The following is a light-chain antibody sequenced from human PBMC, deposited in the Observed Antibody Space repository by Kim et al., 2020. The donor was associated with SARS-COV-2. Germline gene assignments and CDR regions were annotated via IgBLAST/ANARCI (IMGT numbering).Light chain of an antibody. V-gene: IGKV1-9*01. J-gene: IGKJ2*01. Sequence: SASVGDRVTITCRTSQGISGYLAWFQQQPGKAPKLLIYAASTLQGGVPSRFSGSGSGTEFTLTISSLQPEDFATYYCQQLNSYPPTFGQGTKLEI. CDR3: QQLNSYPPT. CDR2: AAS. CDR1: QGISGY.